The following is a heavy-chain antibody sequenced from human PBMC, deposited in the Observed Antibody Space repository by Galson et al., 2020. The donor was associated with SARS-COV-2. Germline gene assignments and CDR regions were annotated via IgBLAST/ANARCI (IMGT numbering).Heavy chain of an antibody. Sequence: ETSETLSLTCTVSGGSISNSYYFWGWIRQPPGKGLEWIGSIYYSGTTFYTPSLKSRLSISVDTSKNQFSLRLSSVTAADTAVYYCARDPAPLYGDNYYYGMDVWGRGTTVTVSS. V-gene: IGHV4-39*07. CDR1: GGSISNSYYF. CDR3: ARDPAPLYGDNYYYGMDV. D-gene: IGHD4-17*01. J-gene: IGHJ6*02. CDR2: IYYSGTT.